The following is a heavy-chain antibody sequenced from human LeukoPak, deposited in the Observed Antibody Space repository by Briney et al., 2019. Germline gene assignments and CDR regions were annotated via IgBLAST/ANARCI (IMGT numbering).Heavy chain of an antibody. CDR1: GFRFSSDN. CDR2: ISGGSTYI. Sequence: PGGSLRLSCAASGFRFSSDNLNWVRQAPGKGLEWVSSISGGSTYIHYAEAVKGRFTISGDNAKNSLYLQMNSLRGEDTAVYYCARDKGFFSGMDVWGQGTTVTVSS. D-gene: IGHD3-3*01. V-gene: IGHV3-21*01. J-gene: IGHJ6*02. CDR3: ARDKGFFSGMDV.